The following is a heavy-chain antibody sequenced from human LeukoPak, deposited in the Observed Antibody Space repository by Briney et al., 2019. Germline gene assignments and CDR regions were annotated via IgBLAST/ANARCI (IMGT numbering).Heavy chain of an antibody. Sequence: ASVKVSCKASGGTFSSYDINWVRQATGQGLEWMGWMNPNSGNTGYAQKFQGRVTITRNTSISTAYMELSSLRSEDTAVYYCARGGYCSSTSCPYYYYYYMDVWGKGTTVTVSS. CDR3: ARGGYCSSTSCPYYYYYYMDV. J-gene: IGHJ6*03. CDR2: MNPNSGNT. V-gene: IGHV1-8*03. CDR1: GGTFSSYD. D-gene: IGHD2-2*01.